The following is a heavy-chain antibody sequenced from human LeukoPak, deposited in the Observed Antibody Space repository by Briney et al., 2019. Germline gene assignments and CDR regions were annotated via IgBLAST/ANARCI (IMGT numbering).Heavy chain of an antibody. CDR3: ARGGYMG. CDR2: IIASGGTT. J-gene: IGHJ4*02. V-gene: IGHV3-23*01. D-gene: IGHD5-18*01. Sequence: GGSLRLSCTASGFPFSSYAMSWFRQTPGKGLEWVSSIIASGGTTYYADSVKGRFTISRDNAKNTLDLQMNSLRAEDTAVYYCARGGYMGWGQGMLVTVSS. CDR1: GFPFSSYA.